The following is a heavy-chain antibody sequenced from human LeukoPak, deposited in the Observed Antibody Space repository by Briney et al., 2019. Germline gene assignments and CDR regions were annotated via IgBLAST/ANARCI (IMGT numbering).Heavy chain of an antibody. CDR1: RLRFSSYW. CDR3: ARAAEISALDH. J-gene: IGHJ4*02. D-gene: IGHD6-13*01. Sequence: PGGSLRLSCAASRLRFSSYWMTWIRQAPGKGLEWGDHIKQYGSEKYYVDSVKGRFNISRDDAKKSLFLQMDSLRPGDTAVYYCARAAEISALDHWGRGTLVTVSS. V-gene: IGHV3-7*05. CDR2: IKQYGSEK.